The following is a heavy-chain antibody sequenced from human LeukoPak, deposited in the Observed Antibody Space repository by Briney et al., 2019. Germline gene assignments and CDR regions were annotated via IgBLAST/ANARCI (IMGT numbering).Heavy chain of an antibody. CDR2: IYYSGRT. CDR3: ARDKRGAFDI. V-gene: IGHV4-39*07. Sequence: SETLSLTCIVSSGSISSSNYYWGWIRQPPGKGLEWIGSIYYSGRTYYNPSLKSRVTISVDTSKNQFSLKLSSVTAADTAVYYCARDKRGAFDIWGQGTMVTVSS. CDR1: SGSISSSNYY. J-gene: IGHJ3*02.